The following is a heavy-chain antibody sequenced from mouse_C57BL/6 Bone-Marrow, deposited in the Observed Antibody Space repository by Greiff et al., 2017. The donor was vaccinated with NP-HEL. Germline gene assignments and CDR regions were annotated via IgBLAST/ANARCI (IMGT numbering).Heavy chain of an antibody. Sequence: VQLKESGPGLVKPSQTVFLTCTVTGISITTGNYRWSWIRQFPGNKLEWIGYIYYSGTITYNPSLTSRTTITRDTPKNQFFLEMNSLTAEDTATYYCAREYGSSPWYFDVWGTGTTVTVSS. D-gene: IGHD1-1*01. CDR2: IYYSGTI. V-gene: IGHV3-5*01. J-gene: IGHJ1*03. CDR3: AREYGSSPWYFDV. CDR1: GISITTGNYR.